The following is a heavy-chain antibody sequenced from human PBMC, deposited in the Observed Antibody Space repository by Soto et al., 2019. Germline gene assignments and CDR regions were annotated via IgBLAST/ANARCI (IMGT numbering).Heavy chain of an antibody. Sequence: EVQLLESGGGLVQPGGSLTLSCAASGFTFSSYAMSWVRQAPGKGLEWVSAISGSGGSTYYADSVKGRFTISRDNSKNTLYLQMNSLRAEDTAVYYCAKDSLKSTAVTTFNDYWGQGTLVTVSS. J-gene: IGHJ4*02. CDR1: GFTFSSYA. CDR2: ISGSGGST. D-gene: IGHD4-4*01. V-gene: IGHV3-23*01. CDR3: AKDSLKSTAVTTFNDY.